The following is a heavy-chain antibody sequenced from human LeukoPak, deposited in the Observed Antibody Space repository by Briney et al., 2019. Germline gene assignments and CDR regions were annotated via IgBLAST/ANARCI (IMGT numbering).Heavy chain of an antibody. CDR1: GFTFSSYA. V-gene: IGHV3-30-3*01. CDR3: ARGFFSLRGVIIKSPFDY. J-gene: IGHJ4*02. CDR2: ISYDGSNK. D-gene: IGHD3-10*01. Sequence: GGSLRLSCAASGFTFSSYAMHWVRQAPGKGLEWVAVISYDGSNKYYADSVKGRFTIPRDNSKNTLYLQMNSLRAEDTAVYYCARGFFSLRGVIIKSPFDYWGRGTLVTVSS.